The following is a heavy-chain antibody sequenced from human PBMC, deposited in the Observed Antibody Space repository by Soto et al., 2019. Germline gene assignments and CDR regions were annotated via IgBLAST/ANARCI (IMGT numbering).Heavy chain of an antibody. CDR3: AVTVTGSRSPLAY. CDR2: SIPIYAAP. Sequence: QVQLVQSGAEVKKPGSSVKVSCKASGGTFSSNAISGVRQAPGQGLEWMGGSIPIYAAPNYAQNFQGRVTVKADKATSTAYLELSRLKFAYSAIYYCAVTVTGSRSPLAYWGRGTLVIVSS. D-gene: IGHD3-9*01. V-gene: IGHV1-69*06. CDR1: GGTFSSNA. J-gene: IGHJ4*02.